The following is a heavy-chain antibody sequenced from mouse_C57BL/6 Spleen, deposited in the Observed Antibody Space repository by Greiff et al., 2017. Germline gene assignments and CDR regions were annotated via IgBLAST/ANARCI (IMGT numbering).Heavy chain of an antibody. CDR2: INPNNGGT. CDR3: ARHRYYGSSYLAY. V-gene: IGHV1-18*01. CDR1: GYTFTDYN. Sequence: EVQLQQSGPELVKPGASVKIPCKASGYTFTDYNMDWVKQSHGKSLEWIGDINPNNGGTIYNQKFKGKATLTVDKSSSTAYMELRSLTSEDTAVYYCARHRYYGSSYLAYWGQGTLVTVSA. J-gene: IGHJ3*01. D-gene: IGHD1-1*01.